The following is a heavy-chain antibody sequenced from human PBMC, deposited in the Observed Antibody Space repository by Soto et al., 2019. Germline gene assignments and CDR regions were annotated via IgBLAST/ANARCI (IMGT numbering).Heavy chain of an antibody. CDR2: IYPSGTT. V-gene: IGHV4-4*07. D-gene: IGHD6-6*01. CDR1: GCSLSGHF. Sequence: QVQLQESGPGLVKPSETLSLTCSVSGCSLSGHFLTCIRQPAGKGLEWIGRIYPSGTTTYNPSLKSRVTMSVDTSKNQFSLRLRSVTAEDTAVYYCAREVGRPGRFDPWGQGTLITVSS. CDR3: AREVGRPGRFDP. J-gene: IGHJ5*02.